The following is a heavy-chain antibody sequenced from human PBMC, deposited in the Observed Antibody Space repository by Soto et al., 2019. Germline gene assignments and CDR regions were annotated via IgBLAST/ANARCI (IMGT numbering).Heavy chain of an antibody. CDR2: IYYSGST. D-gene: IGHD1-26*01. Sequence: PSETLSLTCTVSGGSVSSGSYYWSWIRQPPGKGLEWIGYIYYSGSTNYNPSLKSRVTISVDTSKNQFSLKLSSVTAADTAVYYCARDSLVGATTCLDYWGQGTLVTVSS. CDR1: GGSVSSGSYY. V-gene: IGHV4-61*01. J-gene: IGHJ4*02. CDR3: ARDSLVGATTCLDY.